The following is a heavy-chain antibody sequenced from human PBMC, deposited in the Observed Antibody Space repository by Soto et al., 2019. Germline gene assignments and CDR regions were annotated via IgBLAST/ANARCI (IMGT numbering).Heavy chain of an antibody. CDR3: ARDLYYSSGRYFDHDAFDI. CDR1: GYNFTSYG. CDR2: ISPHNDRT. J-gene: IGHJ3*02. Sequence: GASVKVSSKASGYNFTSYGISWVRQAPGQGLEWMGWISPHNDRTKYARRFQDRVTMTTETPTSTVYMELGSLRSDDTAVYYCARDLYYSSGRYFDHDAFDIWGQGTMVTVSS. D-gene: IGHD6-19*01. V-gene: IGHV1-18*01.